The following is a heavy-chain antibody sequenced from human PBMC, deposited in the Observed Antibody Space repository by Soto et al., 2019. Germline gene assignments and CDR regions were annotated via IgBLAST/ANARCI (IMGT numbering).Heavy chain of an antibody. V-gene: IGHV4-59*12. Sequence: SETLSLTSTVSGGSISGYYWSWIRQPLGKGLEWIGETHHSGRTNYNPSLKSRVTISVDKSKNHFSLKLSSVTAADTAVYYCARYFYDFWSGYSESLNWFDPWGQGTLVTVSS. CDR2: THHSGRT. D-gene: IGHD3-3*01. CDR3: ARYFYDFWSGYSESLNWFDP. CDR1: GGSISGYY. J-gene: IGHJ5*02.